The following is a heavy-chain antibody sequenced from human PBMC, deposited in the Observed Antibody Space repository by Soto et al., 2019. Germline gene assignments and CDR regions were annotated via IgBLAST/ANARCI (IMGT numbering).Heavy chain of an antibody. CDR3: ARFRYYYDSSGYPDV. CDR1: GFTFSDYY. Sequence: GGSLRLSCAASGFTFSDYYMSWIRQAPGKGLEWVSYISSSGSTIYYTDSVKGRFTISRDNAKNSLYLQMNSLRAEDTAVYYCARFRYYYDSSGYPDVWGHGTTVTVSS. V-gene: IGHV3-11*01. J-gene: IGHJ6*02. CDR2: ISSSGSTI. D-gene: IGHD3-22*01.